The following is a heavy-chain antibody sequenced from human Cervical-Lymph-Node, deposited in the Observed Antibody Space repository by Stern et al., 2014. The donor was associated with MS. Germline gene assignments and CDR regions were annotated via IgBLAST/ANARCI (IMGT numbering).Heavy chain of an antibody. CDR1: GFTVSSNY. CDR2: IYSGGST. CDR3: ARERGNWSGYDY. J-gene: IGHJ4*02. V-gene: IGHV3-66*01. D-gene: IGHD3-3*01. Sequence: VQLVESGGGLVQPGGSLTLSCAASGFTVSSNYMTWVRQAPGKGLEWVSVIYSGGSTYYTDSVKGRFTLSRDNSKNTLYLQMNDLRVADSAVYYCARERGNWSGYDYWGQGTLVTVSS.